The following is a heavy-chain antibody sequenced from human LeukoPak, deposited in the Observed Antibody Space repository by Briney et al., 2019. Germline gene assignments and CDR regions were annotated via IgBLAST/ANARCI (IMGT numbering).Heavy chain of an antibody. Sequence: GGSLRLSCAASGFTFSSYAMHWVRQAPGKGLEWVAVISYDGSNKYYADSVKGRFTISRDNSKNTLYPQMNSLRAEDTAVYYCARDSEMAIDYWGQGTLVTVSS. CDR2: ISYDGSNK. J-gene: IGHJ4*02. CDR3: ARDSEMAIDY. V-gene: IGHV3-30*04. CDR1: GFTFSSYA. D-gene: IGHD5-24*01.